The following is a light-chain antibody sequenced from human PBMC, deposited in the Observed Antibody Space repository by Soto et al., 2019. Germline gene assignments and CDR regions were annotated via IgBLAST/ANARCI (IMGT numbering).Light chain of an antibody. V-gene: IGKV1-39*01. CDR2: GAS. CDR1: QTIGDH. Sequence: DRVTITCRASQTIGDHLNWYQQKPGKAPSLLIYGASSLRSGVTSRLSGGSSGTDFSLIITGLQPEDFAAYYCQQGFSTPYTFGQGTKLEI. J-gene: IGKJ2*01. CDR3: QQGFSTPYT.